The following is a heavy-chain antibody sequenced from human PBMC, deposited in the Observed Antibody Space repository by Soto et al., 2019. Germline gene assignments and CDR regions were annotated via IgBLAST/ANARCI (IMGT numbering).Heavy chain of an antibody. V-gene: IGHV1-69*12. D-gene: IGHD3-22*01. CDR2: TIPMFGTT. CDR3: TRCGIRYHSIGYYLGIDGMDV. Sequence: QVQLVQSGAEVKKPESSVRVSCKAYGGTFNSYAITWVRQAPGQGLEWMGGTIPMFGTTNYAEKFQGRVTISADESTNTAYMELSSLRSEDTAVYYCTRCGIRYHSIGYYLGIDGMDVWGQGTTVIVSS. CDR1: GGTFNSYA. J-gene: IGHJ6*02.